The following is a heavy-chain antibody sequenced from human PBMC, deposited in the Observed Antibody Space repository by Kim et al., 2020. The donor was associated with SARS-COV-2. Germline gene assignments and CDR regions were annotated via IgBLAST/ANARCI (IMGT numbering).Heavy chain of an antibody. CDR3: ARAYYYDSSGYYPFYYYGMDV. J-gene: IGHJ6*02. D-gene: IGHD3-22*01. CDR2: IYSGGST. CDR1: GFTVSSNY. Sequence: GGSLRLSCAASGFTVSSNYMSWVRQAPGKGLEWVSVIYSGGSTYYADSVKGRFTISRDNSKNTLYLQMNSLRAEDTAVYYCARAYYYDSSGYYPFYYYGMDVCGQGTTVTVSS. V-gene: IGHV3-66*01.